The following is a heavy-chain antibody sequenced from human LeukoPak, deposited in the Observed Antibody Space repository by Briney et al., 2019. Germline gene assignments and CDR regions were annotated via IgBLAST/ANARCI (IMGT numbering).Heavy chain of an antibody. Sequence: GGSLRLSCAASGFTFSSYSMNWVRQAPGKGLEWVSSISSSSSYIYYADSAKGRLTISRDNAKNSLYLQMNSLRAEDTAVYYRARETYYYDSSGYYHYYFDYWGQGTLVTVSS. D-gene: IGHD3-22*01. CDR1: GFTFSSYS. V-gene: IGHV3-21*01. CDR2: ISSSSSYI. CDR3: ARETYYYDSSGYYHYYFDY. J-gene: IGHJ4*02.